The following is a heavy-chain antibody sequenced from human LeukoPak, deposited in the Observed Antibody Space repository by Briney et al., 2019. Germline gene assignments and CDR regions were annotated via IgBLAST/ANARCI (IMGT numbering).Heavy chain of an antibody. J-gene: IGHJ4*02. Sequence: ASVKVSFTASGHTFTAYYMHWVRQAPGPGLEWMGWINTHSGGTSYAQKFQGRVTMTRDTSISTAYMELTRLRPDDTAVYYCARDHIPGIAVAGTLDNWGQGTLVTVSS. V-gene: IGHV1-2*02. D-gene: IGHD6-19*01. CDR1: GHTFTAYY. CDR2: INTHSGGT. CDR3: ARDHIPGIAVAGTLDN.